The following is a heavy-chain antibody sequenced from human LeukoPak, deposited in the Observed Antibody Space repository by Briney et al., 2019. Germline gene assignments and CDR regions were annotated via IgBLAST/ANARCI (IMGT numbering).Heavy chain of an antibody. D-gene: IGHD6-19*01. CDR1: GXSISGYY. J-gene: IGHJ4*02. V-gene: IGHV3-15*01. CDR3: ATGGSAWSFDY. CDR2: IKSKSDGGKA. Sequence: PSETLSLTCTVSGXSISGYYWSWIRQPPGKGLEWIGYIKSKSDGGKADYGPPVKGRFTISRDDSKDTVYLQMNSPKTEDAAVYYCATGGSAWSFDYWGQGTLVTVSS.